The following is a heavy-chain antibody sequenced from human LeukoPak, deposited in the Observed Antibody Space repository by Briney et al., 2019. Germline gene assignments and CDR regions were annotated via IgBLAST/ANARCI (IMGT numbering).Heavy chain of an antibody. CDR1: GGSISGFY. CDR3: ARDPPEGGAFDI. D-gene: IGHD5-24*01. V-gene: IGHV4-59*06. Sequence: SETLSLTCTVSGGSISGFYWSWIRQPPGKGLEWIGYIYYSGSTYYNPSLKSRVTISVDTSKNQFSLKLSSVTAADTAVYYCARDPPEGGAFDIWGQGTMVTVSS. CDR2: IYYSGST. J-gene: IGHJ3*02.